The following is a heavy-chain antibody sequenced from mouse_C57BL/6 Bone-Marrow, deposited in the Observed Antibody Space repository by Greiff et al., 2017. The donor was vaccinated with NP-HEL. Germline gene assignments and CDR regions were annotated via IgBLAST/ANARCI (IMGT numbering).Heavy chain of an antibody. V-gene: IGHV1-81*01. D-gene: IGHD1-1*01. CDR3: ARRITTVVASFDY. CDR1: GYTFTSYG. J-gene: IGHJ2*01. Sequence: VKLVESGAELARPGASVKLSCKASGYTFTSYGISWVKQRTGQGLEWIGEIYPRSGNTYYNEKFKGKATLTADKSSSTAYMELRSLTSEDSAVYFCARRITTVVASFDYWGQGTTLTVSS. CDR2: IYPRSGNT.